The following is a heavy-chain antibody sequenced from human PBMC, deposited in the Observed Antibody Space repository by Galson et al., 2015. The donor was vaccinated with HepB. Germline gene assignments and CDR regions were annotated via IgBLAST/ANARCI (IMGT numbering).Heavy chain of an antibody. V-gene: IGHV3-48*03. D-gene: IGHD3-10*01. CDR2: IGGSGSPI. CDR3: AREGVTLVRGVTLAAADDAFDV. CDR1: GFTFSSYE. Sequence: SLRLSCAASGFTFSSYEMNWVRQAPGKGLEWVSYIGGSGSPIFYADSVKGRFTISRDNAKNSLYLQMSSLRAEATAVYYCAREGVTLVRGVTLAAADDAFDVWGQGTMVIVSS. J-gene: IGHJ3*01.